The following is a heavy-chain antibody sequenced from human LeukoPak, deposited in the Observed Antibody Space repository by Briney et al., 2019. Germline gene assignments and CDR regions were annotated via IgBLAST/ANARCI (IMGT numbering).Heavy chain of an antibody. CDR2: ISGSGSST. V-gene: IGHV3-23*01. CDR1: GFTFSSYA. CDR3: AKEMSSWYRGNAFDI. J-gene: IGHJ3*02. D-gene: IGHD6-13*01. Sequence: GSLRLSCAASGFTFSSYAMSWVRQAPGKGLEWVSAISGSGSSTYYADSVKGRFTISRDNSKNTLYLQMNSLRADDTAVYYCAKEMSSWYRGNAFDIWGQGTMVTVSS.